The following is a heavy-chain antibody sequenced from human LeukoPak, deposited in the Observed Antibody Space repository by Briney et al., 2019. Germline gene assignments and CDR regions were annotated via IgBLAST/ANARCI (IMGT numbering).Heavy chain of an antibody. J-gene: IGHJ4*02. Sequence: GGALRLSCAAFGITFSGYAMNWVRQAPGKGLEWISPIGDSGGYTMYADSGEGRFTISRDNSKNTLYLQINRLKADDTAVNYWSKGLTRGHYFYQWGKGALVTISS. CDR2: IGDSGGYT. D-gene: IGHD3-10*01. CDR3: SKGLTRGHYFYQ. V-gene: IGHV3-23*01. CDR1: GITFSGYA.